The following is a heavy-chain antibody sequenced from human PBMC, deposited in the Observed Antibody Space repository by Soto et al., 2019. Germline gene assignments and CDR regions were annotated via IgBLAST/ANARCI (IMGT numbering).Heavy chain of an antibody. CDR1: GGTFSSYA. Sequence: QVQLVQSGAEVKKPGSSVKVSCKASGGTFSSYAISWVRQAPGQGLEWMGGIIPIFGPANYAQKFQGRVTINADESTSTAYMELSSLRSEDTAVDYCARQDRETALAYCGGDCYSRMDYWGQGTLVTVSS. J-gene: IGHJ4*02. V-gene: IGHV1-69*01. CDR2: IIPIFGPA. CDR3: ARQDRETALAYCGGDCYSRMDY. D-gene: IGHD2-21*02.